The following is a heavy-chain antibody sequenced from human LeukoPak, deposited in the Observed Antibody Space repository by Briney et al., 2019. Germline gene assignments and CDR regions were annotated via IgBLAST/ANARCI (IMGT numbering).Heavy chain of an antibody. V-gene: IGHV3-21*01. Sequence: GGSLRLSCAASGFTFSSYTMNWVRQAPGKGLGWVSIISSGSSYIHYADSVKGRFTISRDNAKNSLYLQMNSLRAEDTAVYYCASFTAFDYWGQGTLVTVSS. CDR3: ASFTAFDY. D-gene: IGHD5-18*01. CDR2: ISSGSSYI. J-gene: IGHJ4*02. CDR1: GFTFSSYT.